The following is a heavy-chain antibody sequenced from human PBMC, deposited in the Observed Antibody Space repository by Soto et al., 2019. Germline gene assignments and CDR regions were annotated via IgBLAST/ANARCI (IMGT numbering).Heavy chain of an antibody. Sequence: ASVKVSCKASGYTFTSYYMHWVRQAPGQGLEWMGIINPSGGSTSYAQKFQGRVTMTRDTSTSTVYMELSSLRSEDTAVYYCARDGAYYYDSSGYCPLGYYGMDVWGQGTTVTVS. CDR3: ARDGAYYYDSSGYCPLGYYGMDV. CDR1: GYTFTSYY. D-gene: IGHD3-22*01. J-gene: IGHJ6*02. CDR2: INPSGGST. V-gene: IGHV1-46*01.